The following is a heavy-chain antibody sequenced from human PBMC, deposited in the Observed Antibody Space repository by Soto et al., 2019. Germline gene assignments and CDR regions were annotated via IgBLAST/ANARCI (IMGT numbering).Heavy chain of an antibody. CDR3: GRAPFDY. Sequence: EVQLVESGGGLVQPGGSLRLSCAASGFTFSSYWMHWVRQAPGKGLVWVAHINTDGSSIAYADSVKGRFTISRDNAKNTPYLQMNSLSAEDAAGSSCGRAPFDYWGQGTLVTVSS. CDR1: GFTFSSYW. V-gene: IGHV3-74*01. J-gene: IGHJ4*02. CDR2: INTDGSSI.